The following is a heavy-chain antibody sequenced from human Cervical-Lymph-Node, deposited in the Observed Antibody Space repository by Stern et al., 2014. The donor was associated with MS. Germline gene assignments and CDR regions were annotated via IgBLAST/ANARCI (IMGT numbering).Heavy chain of an antibody. D-gene: IGHD1-1*01. V-gene: IGHV1-69*06. J-gene: IGHJ4*02. CDR3: ARGPDIRRHNWALHY. CDR1: EGTFSGFV. CDR2: IIPILGTT. Sequence: QVQLGQSGAEVKKPGSSVKVSCKASEGTFSGFVVSWVRQAPGQGLEWMGGIIPILGTTNYAQSFQGRVTFTADKSTDTVYMDLKSLRSEDTAVYYCARGPDIRRHNWALHYWGQGTLVTVSS.